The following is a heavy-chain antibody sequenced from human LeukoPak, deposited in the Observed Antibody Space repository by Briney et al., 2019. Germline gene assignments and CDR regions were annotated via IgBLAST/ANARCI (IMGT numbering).Heavy chain of an antibody. CDR3: ARPIRRLRYFDY. D-gene: IGHD5-18*01. J-gene: IGHJ4*02. V-gene: IGHV4-38-2*02. CDR1: GYSISSGYY. CDR2: IYHSGST. Sequence: SETLSLTCTVSGYSISSGYYWGWIRQPPGKGLEWIGSIYHSGSTYYNPSLKSRVTISVDTSKNQFSLRLSSVTAADTAVYYCARPIRRLRYFDYWGQGTLVTVSS.